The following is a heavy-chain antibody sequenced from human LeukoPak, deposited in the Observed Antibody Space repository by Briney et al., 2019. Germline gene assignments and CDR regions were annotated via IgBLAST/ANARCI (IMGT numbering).Heavy chain of an antibody. CDR3: ASSRGYTSGLWYYYMEV. CDR1: GGSFASYY. J-gene: IGHJ6*03. V-gene: IGHV4-34*01. D-gene: IGHD6-25*01. Sequence: SESLSLTCAVYGGSFASYYWSWIRQPPGKGLEWIAEINNSGTTNYNPSLKGRVTISVDTSKSQVSLKLSSVTAADTAVYYCASSRGYTSGLWYYYMEVWGKGTTVTVSS. CDR2: INNSGTT.